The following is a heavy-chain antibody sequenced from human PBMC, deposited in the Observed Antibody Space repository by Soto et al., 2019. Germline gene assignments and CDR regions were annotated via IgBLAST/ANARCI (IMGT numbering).Heavy chain of an antibody. J-gene: IGHJ5*02. Sequence: SETVSLTCTVSGGSISSYYWSWIRQPPGKGLEWIGYIYYSGSTNYSPSLKSRVTISVDTSKNQFSLKLSSVTAADTAVYYCARSVGYSYGPRHWFDPWGQGTLVTVSS. CDR2: IYYSGST. CDR1: GGSISSYY. D-gene: IGHD5-18*01. V-gene: IGHV4-59*08. CDR3: ARSVGYSYGPRHWFDP.